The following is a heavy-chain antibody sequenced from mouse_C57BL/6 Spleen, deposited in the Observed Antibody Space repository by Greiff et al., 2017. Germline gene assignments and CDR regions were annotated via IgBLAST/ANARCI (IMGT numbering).Heavy chain of an antibody. J-gene: IGHJ4*01. CDR3: ARGLRLPYYAMDY. CDR2: INPNNGGT. Sequence: EVQLQQSGPELVKPGASVKISCKASGYTFTDYYMNWVKQSHGKSLEWIGDINPNNGGTSYNQKFKGKATLNVDKSSSTAYMELRSLTSEDSAVYYCARGLRLPYYAMDYWGQGTSVTVSS. D-gene: IGHD3-2*02. CDR1: GYTFTDYY. V-gene: IGHV1-26*01.